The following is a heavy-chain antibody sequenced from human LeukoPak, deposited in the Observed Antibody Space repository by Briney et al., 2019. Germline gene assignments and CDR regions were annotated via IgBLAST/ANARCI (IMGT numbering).Heavy chain of an antibody. D-gene: IGHD6-19*01. V-gene: IGHV3-7*03. CDR3: ARDGRSGWNDHDY. J-gene: IGHJ4*02. CDR1: GFTLSSYW. Sequence: GGSLRLSCAASGFTLSSYWMSWVRQAPGKGLEWVANIKQDGSEKNYVDFVKGRFTISRDNAKNSLYLQMNSLRAEDTAVYYCARDGRSGWNDHDYWGQGTLVIVSS. CDR2: IKQDGSEK.